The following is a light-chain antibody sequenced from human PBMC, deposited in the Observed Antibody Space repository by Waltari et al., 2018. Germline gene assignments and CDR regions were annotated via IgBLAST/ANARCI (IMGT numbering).Light chain of an antibody. V-gene: IGKV1-5*03. CDR2: KAS. Sequence: DIQMTQSPSILSASVGDRVTITCRASQTISIYLAWYQQKPGKAPNRLIYKASTLESGVPSRFSGSGAGTEFTLTISILQPDDFATYYCQQYHSYSPYTFGQGTTLDIK. J-gene: IGKJ2*01. CDR1: QTISIY. CDR3: QQYHSYSPYT.